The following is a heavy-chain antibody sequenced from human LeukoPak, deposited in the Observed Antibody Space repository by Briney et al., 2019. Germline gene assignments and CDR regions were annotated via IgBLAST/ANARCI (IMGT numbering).Heavy chain of an antibody. J-gene: IGHJ4*02. V-gene: IGHV3-30*09. CDR3: ARDRRYCGGGRCYFDYFFDY. CDR1: GFTFNSYD. CDR2: ISYDGSIN. D-gene: IGHD2-15*01. Sequence: PGRSLRLSCVASGFTFNSYDVHWVRQAPGKGLEWVAVISYDGSINFYAASVKGRFAISRDNSKNTLYLQMNSLRAEDTALYFCARDRRYCGGGRCYFDYFFDYWGQGTLVTVSS.